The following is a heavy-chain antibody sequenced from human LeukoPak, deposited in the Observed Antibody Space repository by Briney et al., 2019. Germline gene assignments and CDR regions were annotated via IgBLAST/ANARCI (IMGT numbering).Heavy chain of an antibody. V-gene: IGHV3-30*02. J-gene: IGHJ4*02. CDR3: AKLFAMYDSGWFSVY. Sequence: PGGSLRLSCAASGFTFSTYGMHWVRQAPGKGLEWVAFIRYDGSKKYYADSVKGRFTISRDNSNNTLYLQMSSLRAEDMAVYYCAKLFAMYDSGWFSVYWGQGTLVTVSS. CDR2: IRYDGSKK. D-gene: IGHD6-19*01. CDR1: GFTFSTYG.